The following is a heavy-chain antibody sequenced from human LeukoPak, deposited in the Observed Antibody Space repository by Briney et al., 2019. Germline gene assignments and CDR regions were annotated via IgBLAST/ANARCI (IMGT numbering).Heavy chain of an antibody. CDR1: GFTVSSNY. CDR3: ARSYYDSSNPNSDAFDI. D-gene: IGHD3-22*01. V-gene: IGHV3-53*01. J-gene: IGHJ3*02. Sequence: PGGSLRLSCAASGFTVSSNYMSWVRQAPGKGLEWVSVIYSGGSTYYADSVKGRFTISRDNSKNTLYLQMNSLRAEDTAVYYCARSYYDSSNPNSDAFDIWGQGTMVTVSS. CDR2: IYSGGST.